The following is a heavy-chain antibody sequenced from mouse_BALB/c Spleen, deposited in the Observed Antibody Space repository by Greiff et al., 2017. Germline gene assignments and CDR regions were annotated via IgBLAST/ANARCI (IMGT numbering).Heavy chain of an antibody. J-gene: IGHJ3*01. V-gene: IGHV3-2*02. CDR3: ARDYYGRGFAY. D-gene: IGHD1-1*01. Sequence: EVKLVESGPGLVKPSQSLSLTCTVTGYSITSDYAWNWIRQFPGNKLEWMGYISYSGSTSYNPSLKSRISITRDTSKNQFFLQLNSVTTEDTATYYCARDYYGRGFAYWGQGTLVTVSA. CDR1: GYSITSDYA. CDR2: ISYSGST.